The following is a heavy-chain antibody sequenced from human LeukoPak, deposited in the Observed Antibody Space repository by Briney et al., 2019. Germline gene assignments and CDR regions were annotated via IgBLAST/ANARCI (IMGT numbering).Heavy chain of an antibody. J-gene: IGHJ5*02. D-gene: IGHD5-24*01. CDR1: GYSFTSHY. V-gene: IGHV1-46*01. CDR2: INPSGSST. Sequence: ASVKVSCKASGYSFTSHYMHWVRQAPGQGLEWMGLINPSGSSTLYAQKFQGRVTMTRDMSTSTDYLELSSLRSEDTAVYYCARDNSVRDGAWWFNPWGQGTLVTVSS. CDR3: ARDNSVRDGAWWFNP.